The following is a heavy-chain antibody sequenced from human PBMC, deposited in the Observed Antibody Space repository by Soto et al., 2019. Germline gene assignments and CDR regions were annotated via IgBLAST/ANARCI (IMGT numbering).Heavy chain of an antibody. CDR1: GFTFSSYG. D-gene: IGHD3-22*01. CDR2: IWYDGTNK. CDR3: ARTAYYYDSSGYYFDY. V-gene: IGHV3-33*01. J-gene: IGHJ4*02. Sequence: QVQLVESGGGVVQPGRSLRLSCAASGFTFSSYGMHWVRQAPGKGLEWVAVIWYDGTNKYYADSVKGRFTISRDNSKNTLYQQMNSLIAEDTAVYYCARTAYYYDSSGYYFDYWGQGTLVTVSS.